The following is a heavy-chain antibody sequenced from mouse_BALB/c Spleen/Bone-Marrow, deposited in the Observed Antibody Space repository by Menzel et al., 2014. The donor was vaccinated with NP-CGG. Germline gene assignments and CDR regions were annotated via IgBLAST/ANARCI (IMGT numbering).Heavy chain of an antibody. CDR3: AREGGRYDFDY. D-gene: IGHD2-14*01. V-gene: IGHV1S56*01. J-gene: IGHJ2*01. Sequence: QVQLKDSGPELVKPGASVRISCKASGYTFTSYYIHWVKQRPGQGLEWIGWIYPGNVNTKYNEKFKGKATLTADKSSSTAYMQLSSLTSEDSAVYFCAREGGRYDFDYWGRGTTLTVSS. CDR2: IYPGNVNT. CDR1: GYTFTSYY.